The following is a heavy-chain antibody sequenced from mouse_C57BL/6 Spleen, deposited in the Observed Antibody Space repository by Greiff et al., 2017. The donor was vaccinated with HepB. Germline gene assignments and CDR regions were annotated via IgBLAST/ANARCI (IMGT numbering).Heavy chain of an antibody. D-gene: IGHD4-1*01. Sequence: QVQLQQSGAELARPGASVKMSCKASGYTFTSYTMHWVKQRPGQGLEWIGYINPSSGYTKYKQKFKDKATLTADKSSSTAYMQLSSLTSEDSAVYYCARSVTGTLFDYWGQGTTLTVSS. CDR1: GYTFTSYT. CDR2: INPSSGYT. J-gene: IGHJ2*01. CDR3: ARSVTGTLFDY. V-gene: IGHV1-4*01.